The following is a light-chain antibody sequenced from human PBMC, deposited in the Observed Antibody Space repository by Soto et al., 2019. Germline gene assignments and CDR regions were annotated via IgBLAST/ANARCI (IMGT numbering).Light chain of an antibody. CDR3: QQYGNWPLT. CDR1: YSVSSN. V-gene: IGKV3-15*01. J-gene: IGKJ4*01. Sequence: EMVMTQSPATLSVSPGERATLSCRARYSVSSNLAWYQQKPGQAPRLLIYGASTRSTGVPVRFSGSGSGTEFTLTISSLQSEDSPVYFCQQYGNWPLTFGGRTKVEIK. CDR2: GAS.